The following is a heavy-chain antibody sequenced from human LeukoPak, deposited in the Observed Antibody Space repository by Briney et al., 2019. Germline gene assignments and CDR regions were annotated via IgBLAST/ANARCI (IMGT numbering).Heavy chain of an antibody. CDR1: GYTFTSYG. CDR3: ARESLGATTWFDY. D-gene: IGHD1-26*01. Sequence: ASVKVSCKASGYTFTSYGISWVRQAPGQGLEWMGWINPNSGGTNYAQKFQGRVTMTRDTSISTAYMELSRLRSDDTAVYYCARESLGATTWFDYWGQGTLVTVSS. V-gene: IGHV1-2*02. J-gene: IGHJ4*02. CDR2: INPNSGGT.